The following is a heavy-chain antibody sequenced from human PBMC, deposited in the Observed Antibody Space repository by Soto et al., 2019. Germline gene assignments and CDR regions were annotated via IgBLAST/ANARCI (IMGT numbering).Heavy chain of an antibody. CDR2: ISAYNGNT. CDR3: AGDNGYESDY. CDR1: GYTFTSYG. Sequence: QVQLVQSGAEVKKPGASVKVSCKASGYTFTSYGISWVRQAPGQGLEWMGWISAYNGNTNYAQKLQGRVTMTTDTSTRTAYMALRGLSSDATAVYYCAGDNGYESDYWGQGTLVTVSS. J-gene: IGHJ4*02. D-gene: IGHD5-12*01. V-gene: IGHV1-18*01.